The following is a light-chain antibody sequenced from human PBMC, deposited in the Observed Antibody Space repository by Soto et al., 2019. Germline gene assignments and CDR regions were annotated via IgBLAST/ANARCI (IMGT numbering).Light chain of an antibody. CDR3: MQAIQTPWT. V-gene: IGKV2-28*01. J-gene: IGKJ1*01. CDR2: LGS. CDR1: QSLLHSNGYNY. Sequence: DIVMTQSPLSLPVTPGEPASISCRSSQSLLHSNGYNYLDWYLQKPGQSPQLLIYLGSNRSSGVPDRFSGSGSGTDFTLKISRVEADDVGVYYCMQAIQTPWTFGQGTKVEIK.